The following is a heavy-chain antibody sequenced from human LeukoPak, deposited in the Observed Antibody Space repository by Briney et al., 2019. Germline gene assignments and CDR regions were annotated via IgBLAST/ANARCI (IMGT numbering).Heavy chain of an antibody. CDR3: ARDFTHTAVVIYYYGLDV. Sequence: GGSLRLSCAASGFTFSDYYMNWVRQAPGKGLEWVSYISLSGSTVYYADSVKGRFTISRDNAKNSLYLQMNSLRAEDTAVYYCARDFTHTAVVIYYYGLDVWGQGTTVTVSS. CDR1: GFTFSDYY. J-gene: IGHJ6*02. D-gene: IGHD5-18*01. CDR2: ISLSGSTV. V-gene: IGHV3-11*01.